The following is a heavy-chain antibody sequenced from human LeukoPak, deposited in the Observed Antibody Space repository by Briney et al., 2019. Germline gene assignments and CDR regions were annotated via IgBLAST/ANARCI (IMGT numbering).Heavy chain of an antibody. CDR3: TTGLGSSGRYEAAFDI. CDR1: GFTFSNAW. Sequence: GGSLRLSCAGSGFTFSNAWMNWVRQAPGKGLEWVGRIKTKTDYGTPDYAAPVKGRFTISRDDSKNTLYLQMNSLKTEDTGVYYCTTGLGSSGRYEAAFDIWGQGTMVTVSS. V-gene: IGHV3-15*07. D-gene: IGHD6-19*01. J-gene: IGHJ3*02. CDR2: IKTKTDYGTP.